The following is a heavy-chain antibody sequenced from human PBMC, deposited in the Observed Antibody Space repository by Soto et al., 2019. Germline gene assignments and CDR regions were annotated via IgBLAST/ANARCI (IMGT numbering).Heavy chain of an antibody. CDR1: GYTFTSYD. D-gene: IGHD2-2*01. CDR2: MNPNSGNT. V-gene: IGHV1-8*01. Sequence: QVQLVQSGAEVKKPGASVKVSCKASGYTFTSYDINWVRQATGQGLEWMGRMNPNSGNTGYAQKFQGRVTMTRNTSISTAYMELSSLRSEDTAVYYCARGEGYCSSTSCENWFDPWGQGTLVTVSS. CDR3: ARGEGYCSSTSCENWFDP. J-gene: IGHJ5*02.